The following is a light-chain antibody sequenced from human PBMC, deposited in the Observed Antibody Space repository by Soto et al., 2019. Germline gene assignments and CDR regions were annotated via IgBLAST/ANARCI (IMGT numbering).Light chain of an antibody. CDR3: ISYTSSSISYV. CDR2: DVS. J-gene: IGLJ1*01. V-gene: IGLV2-14*01. Sequence: QSALTQPASVSGSPGQSITISCTGTSSDVGGYNYVSWYQQHPGKAPKLMIYDVSNRPSGVSNRFSGSKSGNTASLTISGLQAEDEADYYCISYTSSSISYVFGTGTKLTVL. CDR1: SSDVGGYNY.